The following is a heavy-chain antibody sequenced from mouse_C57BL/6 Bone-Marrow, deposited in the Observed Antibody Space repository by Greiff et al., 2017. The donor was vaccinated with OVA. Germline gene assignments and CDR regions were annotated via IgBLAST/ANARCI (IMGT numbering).Heavy chain of an antibody. D-gene: IGHD1-1*01. V-gene: IGHV1-63*01. Sequence: VQLQQSGAELVRPGTSVKMSCKASGYTFTNYWIGWAKQRPGHGLEWIGDIYPGGGYTNYNEKFKGKATLTADNSSSTYYMQFISRTSEDSTIYNCASSSLGISSIAYRGQGTLDTVSA. CDR2: IYPGGGYT. CDR1: GYTFTNYW. CDR3: ASSSLGISSIAY. J-gene: IGHJ3*01.